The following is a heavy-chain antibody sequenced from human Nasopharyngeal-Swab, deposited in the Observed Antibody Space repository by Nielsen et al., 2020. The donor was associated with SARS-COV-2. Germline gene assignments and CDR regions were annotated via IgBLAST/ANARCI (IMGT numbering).Heavy chain of an antibody. CDR3: AKGGIAARLFPFDY. V-gene: IGHV3-9*01. CDR1: GFTFDDYA. Sequence: GGSLRLSCAASGFTFDDYAMHWVRQAPGKGLEWVSGISWNSGDLGYADSVKGRFTISRDNAKNSLYLQMNSLRNEDTALYYCAKGGIAARLFPFDYWGQGTLVTVSS. D-gene: IGHD6-6*01. CDR2: ISWNSGDL. J-gene: IGHJ4*02.